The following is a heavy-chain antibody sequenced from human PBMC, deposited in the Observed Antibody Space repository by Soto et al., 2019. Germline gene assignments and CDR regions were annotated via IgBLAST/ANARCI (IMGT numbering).Heavy chain of an antibody. CDR3: ARGVDEGMDV. D-gene: IGHD2-2*01. V-gene: IGHV1-8*03. CDR2: MSPKSGYA. J-gene: IGHJ6*02. Sequence: ASVKVSCKASGYIFSNYDINWVRHGTGQGLEWMGWMSPKSGYAGYTQNFQGRVTITRDTSTRTVYMEVSSLRLEDTAVYYCARGVDEGMDVWGQGTTVTVSS. CDR1: GYIFSNYD.